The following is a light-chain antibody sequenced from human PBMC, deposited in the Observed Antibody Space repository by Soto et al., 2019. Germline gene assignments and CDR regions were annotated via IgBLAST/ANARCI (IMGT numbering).Light chain of an antibody. CDR1: SGHSSYA. V-gene: IGLV4-69*01. J-gene: IGLJ2*01. Sequence: QLVLTQSPSASASLGASVKLTCTLSSGHSSYAIAWHQQQPEKGPRYLMKLNSDGSHSKGDGIPDRFSGSSSGAERYLTISSLQFEDEADYYCQTWGTGIHVVFGGGTKLTV. CDR3: QTWGTGIHVV. CDR2: LNSDGSH.